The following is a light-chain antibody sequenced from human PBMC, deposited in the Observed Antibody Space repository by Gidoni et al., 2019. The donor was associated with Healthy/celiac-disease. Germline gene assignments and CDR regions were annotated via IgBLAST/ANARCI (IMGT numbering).Light chain of an antibody. CDR2: QDT. CDR1: KLEDKY. V-gene: IGLV3-1*01. Sequence: SYELTQAPSVSVSPGQTATITCSGDKLEDKYVCLYQVKPGQSPVLVIYQDTKRPSGIPERFSASNSGNTATLTVSGTQAMDEADYFCQAWDSSTAVFGTGTKVTVL. CDR3: QAWDSSTAV. J-gene: IGLJ1*01.